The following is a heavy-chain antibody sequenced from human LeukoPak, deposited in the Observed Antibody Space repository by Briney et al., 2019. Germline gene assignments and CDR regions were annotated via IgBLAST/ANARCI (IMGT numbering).Heavy chain of an antibody. V-gene: IGHV4-59*01. D-gene: IGHD2-15*01. CDR2: IYYSGST. CDR1: GGSLSSYY. CDR3: AREIVVVVAATRWFDP. Sequence: SETLSLTCTVSGGSLSSYYWSWIRQPPGKGLEWIGYIYYSGSTNYNPSLKSRVTISVDTSKNQFSLKLSSVTAADTAVYYCAREIVVVVAATRWFDPWGQGTLVTVSS. J-gene: IGHJ5*02.